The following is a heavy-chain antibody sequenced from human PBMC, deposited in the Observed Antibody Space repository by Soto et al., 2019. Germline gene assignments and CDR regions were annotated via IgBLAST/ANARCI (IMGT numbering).Heavy chain of an antibody. Sequence: PVGSLRLSCAASGFTFSSSGMHWVRQAPGKGLEWVAVISYDGSNKFYADSVKGRFTISGDNFRNTLYLQMNSLRAEDTAVYYCAKEFHSWNYFDYWGQGTLVTVSS. CDR3: AKEFHSWNYFDY. D-gene: IGHD1-20*01. J-gene: IGHJ4*02. CDR2: ISYDGSNK. V-gene: IGHV3-30*18. CDR1: GFTFSSSG.